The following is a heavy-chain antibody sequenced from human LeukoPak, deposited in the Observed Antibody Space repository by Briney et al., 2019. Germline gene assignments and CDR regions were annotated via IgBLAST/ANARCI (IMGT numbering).Heavy chain of an antibody. CDR2: IYYSGST. J-gene: IGHJ4*02. V-gene: IGHV4-59*01. CDR1: GGSISSYY. D-gene: IGHD5-12*01. CDR3: ARRVATTHFDY. Sequence: PSETLSLTCTVSGGSISSYYWSRIRQPPGKGLGWIGYIYYSGSTNYNPSLKSRVTISVDTSKNQFSLKLSSVTAADTAVYYCARRVATTHFDYWGQGTLVTVSS.